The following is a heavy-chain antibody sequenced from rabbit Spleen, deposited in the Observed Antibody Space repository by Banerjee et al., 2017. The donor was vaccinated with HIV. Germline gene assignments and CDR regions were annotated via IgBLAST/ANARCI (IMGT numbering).Heavy chain of an antibody. Sequence: QSLEESGGDLVKPGASLTLTCTASGFSFSSRYYMNWVRQAPGKGLEWIACIDAGSSGDTYSATWAKGRFTISKTSSTTVTLQMTSLTAADTATYFCARDTGTSFSTYGMDLWGQGTLVTVS. CDR1: GFSFSSRYY. J-gene: IGHJ6*01. V-gene: IGHV1S40*01. D-gene: IGHD8-1*01. CDR2: IDAGSSGDT. CDR3: ARDTGTSFSTYGMDL.